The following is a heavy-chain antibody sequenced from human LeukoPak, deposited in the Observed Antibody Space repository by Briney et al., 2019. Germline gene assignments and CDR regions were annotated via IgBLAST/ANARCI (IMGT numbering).Heavy chain of an antibody. CDR2: ISGSGGST. V-gene: IGHV3-23*01. Sequence: PGGSLRLSCAASGFTFSSYCMNWVRQAPGKGLEWVSAISGSGGSTYYADSVKGRFTISRDNSKNTLYLQMNSLKAEDTAIYYCAKDLEEIEGAWEGDFDYWGQGTLVTVSS. D-gene: IGHD1-26*01. CDR3: AKDLEEIEGAWEGDFDY. J-gene: IGHJ4*02. CDR1: GFTFSSYC.